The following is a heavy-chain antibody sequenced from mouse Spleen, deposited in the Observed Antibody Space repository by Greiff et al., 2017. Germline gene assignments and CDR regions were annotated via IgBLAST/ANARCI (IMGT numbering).Heavy chain of an antibody. J-gene: IGHJ4*01. V-gene: IGHV1-5*01. CDR2: IYPGNSDT. Sequence: RPGQGLEWIGAIYPGNSDTSYNQKFKGKAKLTAVTSASTAYMELSSLTNEDSAVYYCSGTRAMDYWGQGTSVTVSS. CDR3: SGTRAMDY. D-gene: IGHD4-1*01.